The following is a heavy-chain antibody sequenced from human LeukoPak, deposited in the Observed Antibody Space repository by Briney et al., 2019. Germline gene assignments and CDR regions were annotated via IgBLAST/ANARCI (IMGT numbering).Heavy chain of an antibody. CDR1: GYTLTSYG. Sequence: ASVTVSCKASGYTLTSYGISWVRQAPGQGLEWMGWISAYNGNTNYAQKLQGRVTMTSDTSTSTAYMELRSLRSDDTAVYYCARASLWARLSTNYYYYMDVWGKGTPVTVSS. CDR2: ISAYNGNT. V-gene: IGHV1-18*01. D-gene: IGHD3-16*02. CDR3: ARASLWARLSTNYYYYMDV. J-gene: IGHJ6*03.